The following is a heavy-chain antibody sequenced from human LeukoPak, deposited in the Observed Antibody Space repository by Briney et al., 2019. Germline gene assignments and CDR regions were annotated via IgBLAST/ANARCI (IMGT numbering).Heavy chain of an antibody. D-gene: IGHD5-12*01. CDR2: FDPEDGET. J-gene: IGHJ6*03. CDR3: ATTNSQWLQNYYYYYYMDV. V-gene: IGHV1-24*01. Sequence: ASVKVSCKVSGYTLTELSMHWVRQAPGKGLEWMGGFDPEDGETIYAQKFQGRVTMTEDTSTDTAYMELSSLRSEDTAVYYCATTNSQWLQNYYYYYYMDVWGKGTMVTTSS. CDR1: GYTLTELS.